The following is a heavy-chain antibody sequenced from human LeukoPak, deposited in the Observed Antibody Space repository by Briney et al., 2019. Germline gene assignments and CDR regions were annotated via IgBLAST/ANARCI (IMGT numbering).Heavy chain of an antibody. CDR2: IYHSGST. CDR1: GGSISSSNW. D-gene: IGHD3-9*01. J-gene: IGHJ4*02. Sequence: SGTLSLTCAVSGGSISSSNWWCWVSQHPGKGLEWMGGIYHSGSTNYNPSLKSRVTISVDKSKNQFSLKLSSVAAVDTAVYYCARGLDILTGYVSPILRWGQGTLVTVSS. V-gene: IGHV4-4*02. CDR3: ARGLDILTGYVSPILR.